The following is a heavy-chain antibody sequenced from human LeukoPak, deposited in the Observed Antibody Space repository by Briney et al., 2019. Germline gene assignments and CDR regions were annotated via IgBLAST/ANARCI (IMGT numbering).Heavy chain of an antibody. V-gene: IGHV3-23*01. CDR3: TKDEHGYKKNVDV. Sequence: PGGSLRLSCAASGFAFNSCAMGWVRQAPGKGLEWVSAISGSGASTYYADSVRGRFTISRDNPKNTLYLQMDGLRAGDTAVYYCTKDEHGYKKNVDVWGQGTTVTVSS. J-gene: IGHJ6*02. CDR2: ISGSGAST. D-gene: IGHD5-24*01. CDR1: GFAFNSCA.